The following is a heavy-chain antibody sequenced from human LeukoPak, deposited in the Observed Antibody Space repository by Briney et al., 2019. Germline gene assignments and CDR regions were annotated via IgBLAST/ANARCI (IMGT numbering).Heavy chain of an antibody. V-gene: IGHV3-7*03. CDR1: GFTFSGFW. CDR2: INSDGSEG. D-gene: IGHD3-22*01. J-gene: IGHJ4*02. CDR3: ARVGDDSSGYYLY. Sequence: PGGSLRLSCAVSGFTFSGFWMSWSRQAPGKGLEWVASINSDGSEGYYADVVKGRFTISRDNAKNSLYLQINSLRAEDTAVYYCARVGDDSSGYYLYWGQGTLVTVSS.